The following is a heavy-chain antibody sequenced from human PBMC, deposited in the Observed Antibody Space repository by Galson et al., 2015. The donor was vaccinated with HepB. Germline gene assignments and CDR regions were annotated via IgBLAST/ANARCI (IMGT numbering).Heavy chain of an antibody. V-gene: IGHV3-30*02. CDR3: AKDPYVPTLVPPYYYYGMDV. J-gene: IGHJ6*02. CDR1: GFTFSSYG. Sequence: SLRLSCASSGFTFSSYGMHWVRQAPGKGLEWVAFIRYDGSNKYYADSVKGRFTISRDNSKNTLYLQMNSLRAEDTAVYYCAKDPYVPTLVPPYYYYGMDVWGQGTTVTVSS. CDR2: IRYDGSNK. D-gene: IGHD4-23*01.